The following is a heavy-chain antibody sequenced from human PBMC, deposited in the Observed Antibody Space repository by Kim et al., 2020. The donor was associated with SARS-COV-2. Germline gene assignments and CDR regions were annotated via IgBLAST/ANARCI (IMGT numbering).Heavy chain of an antibody. Sequence: KYYAVHVEGRFPIPRDNSKNTPYLEMNSLGAEDTTLYYCAGDKSSWDFDYWGQGTLVTVSS. CDR2: K. V-gene: IGHV3-30*01. CDR3: AGDKSSWDFDY. J-gene: IGHJ4*02. D-gene: IGHD6-13*01.